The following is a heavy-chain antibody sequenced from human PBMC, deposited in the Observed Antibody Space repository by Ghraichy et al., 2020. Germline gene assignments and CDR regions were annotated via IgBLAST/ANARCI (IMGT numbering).Heavy chain of an antibody. V-gene: IGHV4-39*01. Sequence: SETLSLTCTVSGGSISSISYYWGWIRQPPGKGLEWIGSIYYSGSTYYNPSLKSRVTISVDTSKNQFSLKLSSVTAADTAVYYCARTWEDYYYSMDVWCQGTTVTVSS. CDR3: ARTWEDYYYSMDV. J-gene: IGHJ6*02. D-gene: IGHD1-26*01. CDR2: IYYSGST. CDR1: GGSISSISYY.